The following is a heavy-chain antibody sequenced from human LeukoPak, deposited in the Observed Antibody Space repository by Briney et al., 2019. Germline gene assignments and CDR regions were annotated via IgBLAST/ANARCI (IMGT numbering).Heavy chain of an antibody. Sequence: SETLSLTCTVSGGSISSNGYYWGWIRQPPGKGLEWIGSIYYSGSTYYNPSLKSRVTISVDTSKNQFSLKLSSVTAADTAVYYCATTGITIFGVVIMDYMDVWGKGTTVTVSS. V-gene: IGHV4-39*07. CDR3: ATTGITIFGVVIMDYMDV. D-gene: IGHD3-3*01. CDR1: GGSISSNGYY. CDR2: IYYSGST. J-gene: IGHJ6*03.